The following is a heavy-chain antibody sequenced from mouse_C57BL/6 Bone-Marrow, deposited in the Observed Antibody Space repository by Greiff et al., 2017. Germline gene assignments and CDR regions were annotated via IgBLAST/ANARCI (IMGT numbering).Heavy chain of an antibody. CDR1: GYAFTNYL. CDR3: ARSGYDYDNCDY. Sequence: QVQLKESGAELVRPGTSVKVSCKASGYAFTNYLIEWVKQRPGQGLEWIGVINPGSGGTNYNEKFKGKATLTADKSSSTAYMQLSSLTSEDSAVYFCARSGYDYDNCDYWGQGTTLTVSS. J-gene: IGHJ2*01. V-gene: IGHV1-54*01. D-gene: IGHD2-4*01. CDR2: INPGSGGT.